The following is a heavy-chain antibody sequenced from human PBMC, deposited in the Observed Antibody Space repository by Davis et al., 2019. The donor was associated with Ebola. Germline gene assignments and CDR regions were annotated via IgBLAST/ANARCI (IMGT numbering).Heavy chain of an antibody. CDR2: INGDGSAK. J-gene: IGHJ4*02. V-gene: IGHV3-7*03. CDR1: GFTASTYW. D-gene: IGHD5-24*01. Sequence: GGSLRLSCAASGFTASTYWMNWVRQAPGKGLEWVASINGDGSAKQYVDSVEGRFTISRDNAKTSANLQMSSLRVEDTAVYYCGRGADGTWDYWGQGTLVTVSS. CDR3: GRGADGTWDY.